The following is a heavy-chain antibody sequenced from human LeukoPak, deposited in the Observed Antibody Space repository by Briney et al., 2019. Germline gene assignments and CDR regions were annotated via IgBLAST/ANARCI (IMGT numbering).Heavy chain of an antibody. CDR2: IIPILGIA. Sequence: ASVKVSCKASGGTFISYAISWVRQAPGQGLEWMGRIIPILGIANYAQKFQGRVTITADKSTSTAYMELSSLRSEDTAVYYCARALGQYCSGGSRYWFDPWGQGTLVTVSS. CDR3: ARALGQYCSGGSRYWFDP. CDR1: GGTFISYA. D-gene: IGHD2-15*01. V-gene: IGHV1-69*04. J-gene: IGHJ5*02.